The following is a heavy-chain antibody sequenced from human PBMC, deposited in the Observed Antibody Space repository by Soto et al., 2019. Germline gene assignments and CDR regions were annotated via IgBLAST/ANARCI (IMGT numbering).Heavy chain of an antibody. CDR1: GGSITSYY. J-gene: IGHJ4*01. V-gene: IGHV4-59*01. D-gene: IGHD3-10*01. Sequence: QVQLQESGPGLVKPSETLSLTCTVSGGSITSYYWSWIRQPPGKGLEWIGYIHNSGSTGYNPSLQCRVTIEADVSKNQFSLDLRCVTAADTAVYYCARRWSGTDYWGHGTLVTVSS. CDR2: IHNSGST. CDR3: ARRWSGTDY.